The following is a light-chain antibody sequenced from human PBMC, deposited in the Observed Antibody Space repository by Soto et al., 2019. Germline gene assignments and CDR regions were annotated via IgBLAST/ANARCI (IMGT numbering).Light chain of an antibody. J-gene: IGKJ4*01. CDR2: AAS. V-gene: IGKV1-39*01. CDR1: QSISSY. Sequence: IQMTQSPSSLSASVGDRVTITCRASQSISSYLNWYQQKPGKAPKLLIYAASSLQSGVPSRFSGSGSGTDFTLTISSLQPADFATYYCQQSYSTPVTFGGGTKVEIK. CDR3: QQSYSTPVT.